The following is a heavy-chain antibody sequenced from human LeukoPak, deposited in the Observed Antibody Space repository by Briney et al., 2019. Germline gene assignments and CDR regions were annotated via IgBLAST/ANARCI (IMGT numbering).Heavy chain of an antibody. CDR1: GFTCSGYY. Sequence: GGSLRLSCVTSGFTCSGYYMSWIRQAPGKGLEWVSVIYSGGSTYYADSVKGRFTISRDNSKNTLYLQMNSLRAEDTAVYYCARDNGYSGSYLAYWGQGTLVTVSS. J-gene: IGHJ4*02. CDR2: IYSGGST. V-gene: IGHV3-53*01. D-gene: IGHD1-26*01. CDR3: ARDNGYSGSYLAY.